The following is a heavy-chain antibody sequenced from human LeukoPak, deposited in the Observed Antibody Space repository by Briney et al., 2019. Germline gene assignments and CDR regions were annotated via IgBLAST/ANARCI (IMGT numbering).Heavy chain of an antibody. CDR1: GFSFSSYA. V-gene: IGHV3-30-3*01. D-gene: IGHD3-3*01. CDR2: TSYDGDNK. Sequence: GGSLRLSCAASGFSFSSYAMHWVRQAPXXGXAWVAVTSYDGDNKYYAASVKGRFTISRDNSKNTLYLQMNSLRAEDTAVYYCARGGITIFGGGPYYFDYWGQGTLVTVSS. J-gene: IGHJ4*02. CDR3: ARGGITIFGGGPYYFDY.